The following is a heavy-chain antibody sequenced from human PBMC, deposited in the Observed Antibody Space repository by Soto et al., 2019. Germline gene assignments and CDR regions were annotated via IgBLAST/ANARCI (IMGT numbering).Heavy chain of an antibody. Sequence: PSETLSLTCTFAGGSISSYYWSWIRQPPGKGLEWIGYIYYSGSTNYNPSLKSRVTISVDTSKNQFSLKLSSVTAADTAVYYCARQFYGSGSRGAFDIWGQGTMVTVS. CDR2: IYYSGST. CDR1: GGSISSYY. CDR3: ARQFYGSGSRGAFDI. J-gene: IGHJ3*02. V-gene: IGHV4-59*08. D-gene: IGHD3-10*01.